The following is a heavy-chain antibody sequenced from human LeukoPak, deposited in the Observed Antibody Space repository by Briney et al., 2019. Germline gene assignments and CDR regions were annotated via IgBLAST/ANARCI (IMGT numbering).Heavy chain of an antibody. CDR2: IIPIFGTA. D-gene: IGHD2-21*02. CDR3: AREGAYCGGDCYSDY. Sequence: EASVKVSFKASGGTFSSYAISWVRQAPGQGLEWMGGIIPIFGTANYAQKFQGRDTITADESTSTAYMELSSLRSEDTAVYYCAREGAYCGGDCYSDYWGQGTLVTVSS. CDR1: GGTFSSYA. J-gene: IGHJ4*02. V-gene: IGHV1-69*13.